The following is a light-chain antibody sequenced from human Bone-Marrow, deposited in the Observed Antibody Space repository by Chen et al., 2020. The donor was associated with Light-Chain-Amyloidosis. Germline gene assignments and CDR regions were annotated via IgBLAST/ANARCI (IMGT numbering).Light chain of an antibody. CDR2: EVT. J-gene: IGLJ1*01. CDR1: SSDVGGDNH. Sequence: QSALTQPASVSGSPGQSTTISCTGTSSDVGGDNHVSWYQQHPDKAPQLMIYEVTTRPSWVPDRFSGSKSDNTASMPISGLQTEDEADYFCSSYTITNTLVFGSGTRVTVL. CDR3: SSYTITNTLV. V-gene: IGLV2-14*01.